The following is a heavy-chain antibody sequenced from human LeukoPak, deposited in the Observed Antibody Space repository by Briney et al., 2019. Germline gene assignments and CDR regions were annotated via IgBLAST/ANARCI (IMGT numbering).Heavy chain of an antibody. D-gene: IGHD5-18*01. CDR2: ISSSGSTI. CDR3: ARDAKDKNSYGFSDY. V-gene: IGHV3-48*03. J-gene: IGHJ4*02. CDR1: GFTFSSYE. Sequence: PGGSLRLSCAASGFTFSSYEVNWVRQAPGKGLEWVSYISSSGSTIYYADSVKGRFTISRDNAKNSLYVQMNSLRAEDTAVYYCARDAKDKNSYGFSDYWGQGTLVTVSS.